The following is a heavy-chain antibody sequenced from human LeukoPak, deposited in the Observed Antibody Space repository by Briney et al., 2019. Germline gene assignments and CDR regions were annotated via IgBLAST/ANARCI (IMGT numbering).Heavy chain of an antibody. CDR2: ISTTSRTI. CDR3: ARRWEERGSFDN. J-gene: IGHJ4*02. Sequence: GGSLRLSCAASGFPLSSYTMNWVRQAPGKGLEWISFISTTSRTIYYADSVKGRFTISRDNARNSLYLQMNSLSGEDTAVYYCARRWEERGSFDNWGQGTLVTVSS. D-gene: IGHD1-26*01. CDR1: GFPLSSYT. V-gene: IGHV3-48*01.